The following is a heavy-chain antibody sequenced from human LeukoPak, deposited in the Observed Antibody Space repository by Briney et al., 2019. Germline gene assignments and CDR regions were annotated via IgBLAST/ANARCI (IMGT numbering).Heavy chain of an antibody. V-gene: IGHV1-24*01. CDR1: GCTLTELS. J-gene: IGHJ6*03. CDR3: ATATHHFYMDV. CDR2: FDPEDGET. Sequence: ASVKVSCKVSGCTLTELSMHWVRQAPGKGLEWMGGFDPEDGETTYAQKFQGRVTMTEDTSRDTAYMVWSRLSSDAAAVYYCATATHHFYMDVWGKGTTVTVSS.